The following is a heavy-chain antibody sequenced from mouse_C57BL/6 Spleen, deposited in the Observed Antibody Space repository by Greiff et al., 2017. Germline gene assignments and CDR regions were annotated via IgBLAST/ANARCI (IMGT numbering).Heavy chain of an antibody. J-gene: IGHJ4*01. CDR2: IYPGDGDT. V-gene: IGHV1-80*01. CDR1: GYAFSSYW. D-gene: IGHD2-2*01. CDR3: ARRGGYDDYYAMDY. Sequence: VHLVESGAELVKPVASVKISCKASGYAFSSYWMNWVKQRPGKGLEWIGQIYPGDGDTNYNGKFKGKATLTADKSSRTAYMQLSSLTSEDSAVYFCARRGGYDDYYAMDYWGQGTSVTVSS.